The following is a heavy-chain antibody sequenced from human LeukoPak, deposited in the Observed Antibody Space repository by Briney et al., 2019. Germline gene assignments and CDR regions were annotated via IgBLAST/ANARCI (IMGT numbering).Heavy chain of an antibody. Sequence: KSGGSLRLSCAASGFTFSNYSMNWVRQAPGKGLEWISSISSSSNYKYYADSLKGRFTISRDNVKNSLYLQMNSLRAEDTAIYYCARGYFGGLEKWFGEFSGGFFYYYLDVWGKGTTVTISS. CDR2: ISSSSNYK. CDR1: GFTFSNYS. CDR3: ARGYFGGLEKWFGEFSGGFFYYYLDV. D-gene: IGHD3-10*01. J-gene: IGHJ6*03. V-gene: IGHV3-21*06.